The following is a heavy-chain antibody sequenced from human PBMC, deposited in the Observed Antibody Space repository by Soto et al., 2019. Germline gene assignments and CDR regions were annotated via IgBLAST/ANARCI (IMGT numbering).Heavy chain of an antibody. V-gene: IGHV3-74*01. D-gene: IGHD1-1*01. Sequence: PGGSLRLSCAVSGFTFSSYWMHWVRQAPGKGLVWVSRINSDGSSTSYADSVKGRFTISRDNAKNTLYLQMNSLRAEDTAVYYCARARYPQADGMDVWGQGTTVTVSS. J-gene: IGHJ6*02. CDR2: INSDGSST. CDR3: ARARYPQADGMDV. CDR1: GFTFSSYW.